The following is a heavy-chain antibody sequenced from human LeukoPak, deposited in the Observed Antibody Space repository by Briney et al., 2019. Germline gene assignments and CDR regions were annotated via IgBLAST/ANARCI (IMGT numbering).Heavy chain of an antibody. D-gene: IGHD3-3*01. J-gene: IGHJ3*02. Sequence: GGSLGLSCAASGFTFSSYSMNWVRQAPGKGLEWVSSISSSSSYIYYADSVKGRFTISRDNARNSLYLQMNSLRAEDTAVYYCARQWFSTIFGVVATHDAFDIWGQGTMVTVSS. CDR3: ARQWFSTIFGVVATHDAFDI. V-gene: IGHV3-21*01. CDR2: ISSSSSYI. CDR1: GFTFSSYS.